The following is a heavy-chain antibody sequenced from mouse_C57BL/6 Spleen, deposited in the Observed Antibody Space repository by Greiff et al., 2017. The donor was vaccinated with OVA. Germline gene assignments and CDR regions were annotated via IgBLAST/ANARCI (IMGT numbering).Heavy chain of an antibody. CDR3: AECFLRTSDKGYFDV. Sequence: VQLQQSGGGLVKPGGSLKLSCAASGFTFSDYGMHWVRQAPEKGLEWVAYISRGSSTIYYADTVKGRFTISRDKAKDTQFLKKASLRSGDTAMEYWAECFLRTSDKGYFDVWGKGTTVTVSS. CDR2: ISRGSSTI. V-gene: IGHV5-17*01. CDR1: GFTFSDYG. J-gene: IGHJ1*03. D-gene: IGHD6-1*01.